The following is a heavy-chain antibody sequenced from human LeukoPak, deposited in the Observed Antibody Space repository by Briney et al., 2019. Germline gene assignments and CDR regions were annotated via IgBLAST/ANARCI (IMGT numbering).Heavy chain of an antibody. CDR2: ISSSSYI. CDR1: GFTFSSYS. V-gene: IGHV3-21*01. J-gene: IGHJ6*03. Sequence: SGGSLRLSCAASGFTFSSYSMNWVRQAPGKGLEWVSSISSSSYIYYADSVKGRFTISRDNAKNSLYLQMNSLRAEDTAVYYCARDSSSWYGYYYYMDVWGKGTTVTVSS. CDR3: ARDSSSWYGYYYYMDV. D-gene: IGHD6-13*01.